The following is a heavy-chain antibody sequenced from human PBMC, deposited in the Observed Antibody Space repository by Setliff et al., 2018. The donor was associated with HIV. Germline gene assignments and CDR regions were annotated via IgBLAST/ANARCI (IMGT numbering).Heavy chain of an antibody. V-gene: IGHV4-30-4*01. CDR3: ARLSTTSLDFDS. J-gene: IGHJ4*02. Sequence: SETLSLTCTASYASISTADYYWSWIRQPSGKGLEWIGFVSYTGTTHYSPSRKSRITISVDTSKNQFSLKLSSVTAADTAVYYCARLSTTSLDFDSWGQGTLVTVSS. CDR2: VSYTGTT. D-gene: IGHD2-2*01. CDR1: YASISTADYY.